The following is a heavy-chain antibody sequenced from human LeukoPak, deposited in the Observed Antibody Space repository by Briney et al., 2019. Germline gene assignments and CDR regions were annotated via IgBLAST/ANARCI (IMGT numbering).Heavy chain of an antibody. CDR3: ARARYYYYYYVDA. CDR2: MNPNSGNT. V-gene: IGHV1-8*01. CDR1: GYTFTSYD. J-gene: IGHJ6*03. Sequence: ASVKVSCKASGYTFTSYDINWVRQATGQGLEWMGWMNPNSGNTGYAQKFQGRVTMTRNTSISTAYMELSSLRSEDTAMYYCARARYYYYYYVDAWGKGTTVTVSS.